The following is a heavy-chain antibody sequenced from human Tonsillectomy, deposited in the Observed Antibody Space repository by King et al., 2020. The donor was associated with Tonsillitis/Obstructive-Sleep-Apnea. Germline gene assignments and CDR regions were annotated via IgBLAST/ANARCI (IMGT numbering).Heavy chain of an antibody. D-gene: IGHD3-22*01. CDR2: INPSGGST. V-gene: IGHV1-46*01. Sequence: VQLVESGAEVKKPGASVKVSCKASGYTFTSYYMHWVRQAPGQGLEWMGIINPSGGSTSYAQKFQGRVTMTRDTSTSTVYMELSSLRSEDTAVYYCARGNIYYDSSGYYQDYWGQGTLVTVSS. CDR3: ARGNIYYDSSGYYQDY. CDR1: GYTFTSYY. J-gene: IGHJ4*02.